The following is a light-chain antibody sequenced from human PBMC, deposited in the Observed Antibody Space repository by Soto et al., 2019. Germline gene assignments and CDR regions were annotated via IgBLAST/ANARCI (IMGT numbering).Light chain of an antibody. CDR2: GAS. Sequence: EIVLTQSPGTLSLSPGDRATLSCSASQTVSSNFLAWYQQRPAQAPRLLIHGASTRATGITDRFSGSVSATDFTLTISGLEPEDFAVYYCQQYGSSPATFGQGTRLENK. CDR1: QTVSSNF. J-gene: IGKJ5*01. V-gene: IGKV3-20*01. CDR3: QQYGSSPAT.